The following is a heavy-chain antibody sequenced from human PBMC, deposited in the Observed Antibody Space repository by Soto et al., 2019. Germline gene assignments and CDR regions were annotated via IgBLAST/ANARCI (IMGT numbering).Heavy chain of an antibody. Sequence: PGRSRRLSCAASGSTISRYWMQWVRQAPGKGLVWVSRINSDGSSTRYADSVKGRFTISRDNAKNSLYLQMNSLRAEDTAVYYCARAWDGYNLDYGGQGTLVTVSS. CDR3: ARAWDGYNLDY. V-gene: IGHV3-74*01. D-gene: IGHD5-12*01. CDR1: GSTISRYW. J-gene: IGHJ4*02. CDR2: INSDGSST.